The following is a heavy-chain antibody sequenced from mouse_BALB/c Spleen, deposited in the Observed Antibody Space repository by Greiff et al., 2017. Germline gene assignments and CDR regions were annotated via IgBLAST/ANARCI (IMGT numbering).Heavy chain of an antibody. CDR1: GFTFSSFG. V-gene: IGHV5-17*02. Sequence: EVMLVESGGGLVQPGGSRKLSCAASGFTFSSFGMHWVRQAPEKGLEWVAYISSGNSTIYYADTVKGRFTISRDNPKNTLFLQMTSLRSEDTAMYYCAREGTSLYYFDYWGQGTTLTVSS. CDR3: AREGTSLYYFDY. J-gene: IGHJ2*01. CDR2: ISSGNSTI.